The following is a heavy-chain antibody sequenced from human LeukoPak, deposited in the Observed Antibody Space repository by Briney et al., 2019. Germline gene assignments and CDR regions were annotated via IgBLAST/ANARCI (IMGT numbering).Heavy chain of an antibody. D-gene: IGHD3-22*01. CDR1: GGSISSGGYS. J-gene: IGHJ4*02. CDR3: AGSYDSSGYYVDY. CDR2: IYHSGGT. V-gene: IGHV4-30-2*01. Sequence: SETLSLTCAVSGGSISSGGYSWSWIRQPPGTGLEWIGYIYHSGGTYYNPSLKSRVTISVDRSKNQFSLKLSSVTAADTAVYYCAGSYDSSGYYVDYWGQGTLVTVSS.